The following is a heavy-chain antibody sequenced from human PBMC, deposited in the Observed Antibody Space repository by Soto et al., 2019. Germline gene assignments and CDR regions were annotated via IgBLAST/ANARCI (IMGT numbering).Heavy chain of an antibody. CDR3: ARGRVVVPAAVMFNCLDP. Sequence: PSETLSLTCTVSGDSIGTTHSYWAWIRQPPGKGLEWIGYIFHGGSTYYNPSLRSRVTISVDRSRTQFSLKMSSVTAADTAVYYCARGRVVVPAAVMFNCLDPWGQGALVTVSS. D-gene: IGHD2-2*01. J-gene: IGHJ5*02. V-gene: IGHV4-30-2*01. CDR2: IFHGGST. CDR1: GDSIGTTHSY.